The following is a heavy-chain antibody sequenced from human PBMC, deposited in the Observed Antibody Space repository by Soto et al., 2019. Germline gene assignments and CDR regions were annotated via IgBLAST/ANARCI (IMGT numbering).Heavy chain of an antibody. CDR2: ISAYNGNT. CDR3: AINNWTPHYGSAHYYYYGMDV. Sequence: GASVKVSCKASGYTFTSYGISWVRQAPGQGLEWMGWISAYNGNTNYAQKIQGRVTMTTDTSTSTAYMELRSLRSDDTAVYYCAINNWTPHYGSAHYYYYGMDVWGQGTTVTVSS. V-gene: IGHV1-18*01. D-gene: IGHD3-10*01. J-gene: IGHJ6*02. CDR1: GYTFTSYG.